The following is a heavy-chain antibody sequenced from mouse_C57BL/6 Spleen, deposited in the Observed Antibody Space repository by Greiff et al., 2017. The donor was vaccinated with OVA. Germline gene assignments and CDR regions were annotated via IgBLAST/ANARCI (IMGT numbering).Heavy chain of an antibody. Sequence: QVQLQQPGAELVKPGASVKLSCKASGYTFTSYWMHWVKQRPGQGLEWIGMIHPNSGSTNYNEKFKSKATLTVDKSSSTAYMQLSSLTSEDSAVYYCARDTTVVARYYFDYWGQGTTLTVSS. D-gene: IGHD1-1*01. J-gene: IGHJ2*01. CDR2: IHPNSGST. V-gene: IGHV1-64*01. CDR1: GYTFTSYW. CDR3: ARDTTVVARYYFDY.